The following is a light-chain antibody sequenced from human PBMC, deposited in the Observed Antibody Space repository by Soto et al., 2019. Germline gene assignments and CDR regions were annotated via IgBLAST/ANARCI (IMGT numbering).Light chain of an antibody. J-gene: IGLJ3*02. V-gene: IGLV1-44*01. CDR2: SDS. CDR3: AAWDDSLNGWV. CDR1: SSNIGSKT. Sequence: QSVLTQPPSASGTPGQRVTISCSGSSSNIGSKTVNWYQQVPGTAPQLLIYSDSQRPSGVPERFSGSKSGTSASLAISGLQSEDEGDYFCAAWDDSLNGWVFGGGTKLTVL.